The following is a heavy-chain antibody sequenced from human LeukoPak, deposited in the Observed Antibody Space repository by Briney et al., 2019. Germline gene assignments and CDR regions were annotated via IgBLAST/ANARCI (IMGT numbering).Heavy chain of an antibody. V-gene: IGHV4-59*01. Sequence: SETLSFTCTVSGGSISSYYWSWIRQPPGKGLEWIGYIYYSGSTNYNPSLKSRVTISVDTSKNQFSLKLSSVTAADTAVYYCARDIAARAGGFDPWGQGTLVTVSS. J-gene: IGHJ5*02. D-gene: IGHD6-6*01. CDR2: IYYSGST. CDR3: ARDIAARAGGFDP. CDR1: GGSISSYY.